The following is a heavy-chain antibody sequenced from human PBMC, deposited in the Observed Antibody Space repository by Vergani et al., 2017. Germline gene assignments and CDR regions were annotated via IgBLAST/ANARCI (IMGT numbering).Heavy chain of an antibody. V-gene: IGHV5-51*01. CDR3: ARRGVDYYGSGREWDY. D-gene: IGHD3-10*01. Sequence: EVQLVQSGAEVKKPGESLKISCKGSGYSFTSYWIGWVRQIPGKGLEWMGIIYPGDSDTRYSPSFQGQVTIPADKSISTAYLQWSSLKASDTARYYCARRGVDYYGSGREWDYWGQGTLVTVSS. CDR1: GYSFTSYW. CDR2: IYPGDSDT. J-gene: IGHJ4*02.